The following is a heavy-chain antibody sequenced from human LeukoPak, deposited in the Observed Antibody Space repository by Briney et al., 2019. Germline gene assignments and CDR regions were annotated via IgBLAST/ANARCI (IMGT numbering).Heavy chain of an antibody. J-gene: IGHJ5*02. V-gene: IGHV4-4*07. CDR3: ARGTDSSSWYLNWFDP. CDR2: IYTSGST. CDR1: GGSISSYY. Sequence: SETLSLTCTVSGGSISSYYWSWIRQPAGEGLEWIGRIYTSGSTNYNPSLKSRVTMSVDTSKNQFSLKLSSVTAADTAVYYCARGTDSSSWYLNWFDPWGQGTLVTVSS. D-gene: IGHD6-13*01.